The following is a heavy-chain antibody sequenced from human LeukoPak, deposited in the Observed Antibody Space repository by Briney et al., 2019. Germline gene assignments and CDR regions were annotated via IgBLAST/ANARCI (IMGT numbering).Heavy chain of an antibody. Sequence: PSETLSLTCTVSGGSISSNYWSWMRQPPGKGLEWIGYLYSSGSSNYNPSFKSRVTMSLDTSKNEFSLKLASVTAADTAVYFCARGLPMASLLFDSWGQGILVIVSS. CDR2: LYSSGSS. J-gene: IGHJ4*02. CDR1: GGSISSNY. V-gene: IGHV4-59*01. CDR3: ARGLPMASLLFDS. D-gene: IGHD3-10*01.